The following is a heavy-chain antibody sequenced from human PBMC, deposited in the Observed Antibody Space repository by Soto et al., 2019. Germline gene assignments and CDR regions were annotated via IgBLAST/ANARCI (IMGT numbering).Heavy chain of an antibody. J-gene: IGHJ4*02. V-gene: IGHV3-23*01. Sequence: VQLLEYGGGFAQPGTSVRLSCAASGFSFSKSGMSWVRQAPGKGLEWVAGIGGSGRKTYYADSVKGRFTISRDNSKNSLFLQMNSLRADDTAIYYCAKDGLSDSPSALDYWGQGTLVTVSS. D-gene: IGHD6-13*01. CDR2: IGGSGRKT. CDR1: GFSFSKSG. CDR3: AKDGLSDSPSALDY.